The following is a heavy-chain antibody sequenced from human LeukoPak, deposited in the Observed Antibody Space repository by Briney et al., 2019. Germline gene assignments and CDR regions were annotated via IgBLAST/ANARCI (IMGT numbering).Heavy chain of an antibody. V-gene: IGHV1-2*02. CDR1: GYTFSAYY. Sequence: GASVKVSFKASGYTFSAYYMHWVRQAPGQGPEWMGWIYPNSGGTNYAQKFQGRVTMTRDTSISTAYMELSRLRSDDTAVYYCARVAGYCSGGSCYGGSPDAFDIWGQGTMVTVSS. CDR3: ARVAGYCSGGSCYGGSPDAFDI. D-gene: IGHD2-15*01. J-gene: IGHJ3*02. CDR2: IYPNSGGT.